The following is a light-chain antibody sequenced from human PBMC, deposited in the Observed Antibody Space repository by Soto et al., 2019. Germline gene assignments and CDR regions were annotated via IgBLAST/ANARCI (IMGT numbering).Light chain of an antibody. CDR1: QSVSSN. CDR2: GAS. CDR3: QQYNNWWT. J-gene: IGKJ1*01. Sequence: EIVMTQSPATLSVSPGERATLSCRASQSVSSNLAWYQQKPGQAPRLLIYGASTRATGIPARFSGSGSGIAFTLTISSLQSEDFAVYYCQQYNNWWTFGQGTKVEIK. V-gene: IGKV3-15*01.